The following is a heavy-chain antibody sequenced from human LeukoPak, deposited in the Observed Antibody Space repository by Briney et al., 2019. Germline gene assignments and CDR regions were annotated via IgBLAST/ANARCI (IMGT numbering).Heavy chain of an antibody. CDR3: ARGQPTVVVPSDDAFDI. D-gene: IGHD2-2*01. CDR2: INHSGST. Sequence: SETLSLTCAVYGGSFSGYYWSWIRQPPGKGLEWIGEINHSGSTNYNPSLESRVTISVDTSKNQFSLKLSSVTAADTAVYYCARGQPTVVVPSDDAFDIWGQGTMVTVSS. CDR1: GGSFSGYY. J-gene: IGHJ3*02. V-gene: IGHV4-34*01.